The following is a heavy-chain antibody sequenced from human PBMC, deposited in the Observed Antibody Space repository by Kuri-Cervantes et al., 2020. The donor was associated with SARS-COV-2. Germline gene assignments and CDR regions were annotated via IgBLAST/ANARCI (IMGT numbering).Heavy chain of an antibody. CDR2: ISYDGSRK. Sequence: GGSLRLSCAASGFTFSDSAMHWVRQAPGKGLEWVAFISYDGSRKDYAASVKGRLTISRDNSKNTLYLQMKSLRAEDTAVFYCAREGNEDAFETWGQGTRVTVSS. CDR3: AREGNEDAFET. V-gene: IGHV3-30*04. J-gene: IGHJ3*02. CDR1: GFTFSDSA.